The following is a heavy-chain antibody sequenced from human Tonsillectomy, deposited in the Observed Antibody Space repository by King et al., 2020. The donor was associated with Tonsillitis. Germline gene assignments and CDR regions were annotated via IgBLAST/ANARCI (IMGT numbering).Heavy chain of an antibody. V-gene: IGHV3-23*04. CDR3: AKAGPKHAIAVAGGPFDY. D-gene: IGHD6-13*01. J-gene: IGHJ4*02. Sequence: VQLVESGGGLVQPGGSLRLSCAASGFTFSNFAMNCVRQGPGKGLEWVSGISGSGATYSADSVRGGFTLSRDTSKNTVYLQMDSLRAEDTAAYYCAKAGPKHAIAVAGGPFDYGGQGNLLTVSS. CDR2: ISGSGAT. CDR1: GFTFSNFA.